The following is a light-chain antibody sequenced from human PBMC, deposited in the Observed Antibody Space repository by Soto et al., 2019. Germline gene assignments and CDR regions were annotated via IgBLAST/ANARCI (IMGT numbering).Light chain of an antibody. V-gene: IGKV1-39*01. Sequence: DIQMTQSPSSLSASVGDRVTLTSRASQNIDNLLNWYHHKPGKAPKLLISGTSTLESGVPPGFSGSGSGTVFTLTISSLQAEHVGIYYCQQSFNSPTFGQGTKLEIK. J-gene: IGKJ2*01. CDR3: QQSFNSPT. CDR1: QNIDNL. CDR2: GTS.